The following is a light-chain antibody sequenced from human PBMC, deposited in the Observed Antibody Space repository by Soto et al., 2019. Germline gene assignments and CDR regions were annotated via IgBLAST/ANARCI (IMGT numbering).Light chain of an antibody. J-gene: IGKJ1*01. CDR2: DAS. V-gene: IGKV1-5*01. CDR3: QQYNSYSQT. CDR1: QSISSW. Sequence: DIQMTQSPSTLSASVGDRVTITCRASQSISSWLAWYQQKTGKAPKLLIYDASSLESGVPSRFSGSGSGTEFTLTIRSLQPDEFATYYCQQYNSYSQTVGQGTKGDI.